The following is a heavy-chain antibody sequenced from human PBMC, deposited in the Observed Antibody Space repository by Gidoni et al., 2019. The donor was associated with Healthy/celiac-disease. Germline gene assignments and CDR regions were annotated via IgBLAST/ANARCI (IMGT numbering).Heavy chain of an antibody. CDR3: ASCGSGSQNWFDP. CDR1: GGSFSGAH. J-gene: IGHJ5*02. CDR2: INHSGST. D-gene: IGHD1-26*01. V-gene: IGHV4-34*01. Sequence: QVQLQQLVPGLLQPSETLSLTCAVYGGSFSGAHWSWIRQPPGKGLEWIGEINHSGSTNYNPSLKGRVTISVDTSKNQFSLKLTSVTAADTAGYYCASCGSGSQNWFDPWGQGTLVTVSS.